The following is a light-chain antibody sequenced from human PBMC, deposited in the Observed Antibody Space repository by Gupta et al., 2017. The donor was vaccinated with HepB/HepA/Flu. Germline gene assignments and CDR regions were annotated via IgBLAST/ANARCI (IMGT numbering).Light chain of an antibody. CDR2: DTS. CDR1: QSVNKY. J-gene: IGKJ5*01. Sequence: VLTQSPDTLSLSPGERATLSCRASQSVNKYLAWYQHKPGQAPRLLIYDTSNRATGIPARFSGGGSGTDFTLTISSLEPEDFAVYYCQQRQYVPPVTFGQGTRLEIK. CDR3: QQRQYVPPVT. V-gene: IGKV3-11*01.